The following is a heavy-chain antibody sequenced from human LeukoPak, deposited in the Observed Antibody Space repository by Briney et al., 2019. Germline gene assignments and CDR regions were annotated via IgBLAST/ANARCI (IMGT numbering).Heavy chain of an antibody. CDR1: GFTVSSNY. V-gene: IGHV3-15*01. Sequence: GGSLRLSCAASGFTVSSNYMSWVRQAPGKGVEWVGRIKSKTDGETTDYAAPLEGRFTISRDDSQNTLYLQINSLKTEDTAVYYCTTYRSGWYWGQGALVTVSS. J-gene: IGHJ4*02. CDR3: TTYRSGWY. D-gene: IGHD6-19*01. CDR2: IKSKTDGETT.